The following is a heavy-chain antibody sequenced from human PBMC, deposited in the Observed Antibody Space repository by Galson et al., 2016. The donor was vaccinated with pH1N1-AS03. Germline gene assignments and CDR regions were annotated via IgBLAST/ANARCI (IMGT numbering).Heavy chain of an antibody. D-gene: IGHD6-13*01. CDR2: IHSSGST. CDR3: ARGLGAAGPEDS. J-gene: IGHJ4*02. Sequence: LTCTVSGDSINSGNYYWSWIRQPAGKGLEWIGRIHSSGSTDYNSSLKSRVTISVDTSNNEFSLKLSSVTAADTAVYYCARGLGAAGPEDSWGPGTLVTISS. CDR1: GDSINSGNYY. V-gene: IGHV4-61*02.